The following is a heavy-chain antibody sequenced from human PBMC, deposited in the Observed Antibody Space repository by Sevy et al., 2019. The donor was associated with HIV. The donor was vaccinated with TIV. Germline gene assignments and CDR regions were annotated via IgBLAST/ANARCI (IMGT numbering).Heavy chain of an antibody. J-gene: IGHJ6*02. CDR2: INAAGGNT. V-gene: IGHV1-3*01. CDR1: GYTFISYA. D-gene: IGHD1-1*01. CDR3: ARRGTGLDYYYGMDV. Sequence: ASVKVSCKASGYTFISYAIHWVRQAPGQGLQWMGWINAAGGNTKYSQNFQGRVTFSTDTSANKAYMELSSLRSEDTAVYYCARRGTGLDYYYGMDVWGQGTTVTVSS.